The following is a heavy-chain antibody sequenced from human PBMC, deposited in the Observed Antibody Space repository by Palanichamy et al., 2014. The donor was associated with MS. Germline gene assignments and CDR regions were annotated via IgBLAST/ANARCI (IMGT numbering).Heavy chain of an antibody. CDR1: GSSIGSGGYF. CDR2: ISHSGST. CDR3: ARVGRGFDY. D-gene: IGHD3-10*01. Sequence: QVQLQESGPGLVKPSQTLSLTCTVSGSSIGSGGYFWSWVRQRPGKGLEWIAYISHSGSTDYNPSLQSRLTISLDTSKNHFSLNLNSVIAADTAVYYCARVGRGFDYWGQGTLVTVSS. V-gene: IGHV4-31*03. J-gene: IGHJ4*02.